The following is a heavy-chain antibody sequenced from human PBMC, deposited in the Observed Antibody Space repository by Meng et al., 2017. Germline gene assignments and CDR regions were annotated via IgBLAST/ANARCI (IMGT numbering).Heavy chain of an antibody. Sequence: VPGGELWGGLVQPWGALGLSCAASGFTVSSNYMSWVRQAPGKGLEWVSVIYSGGSTYYADSVKGRFTISRDNSKNTLYLQMNSLRAEDTAVYYCSTGSSSWAKNDAFDIWGQGTMVTVSS. CDR3: STGSSSWAKNDAFDI. CDR2: IYSGGST. V-gene: IGHV3-66*02. J-gene: IGHJ3*02. D-gene: IGHD6-13*01. CDR1: GFTVSSNY.